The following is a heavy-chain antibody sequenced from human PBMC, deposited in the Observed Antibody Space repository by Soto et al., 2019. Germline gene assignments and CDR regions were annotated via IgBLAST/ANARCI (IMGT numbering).Heavy chain of an antibody. CDR2: IIPIFGTA. CDR1: GGTFSSYA. V-gene: IGHV1-69*06. CDR3: ASTMVRGVIIRGYYYGMDV. D-gene: IGHD3-10*01. J-gene: IGHJ6*02. Sequence: SVKVSCNASGGTFSSYAISWVRQAPGQGLEWMGGIIPIFGTANYAQKFQGRVTITADKSTSTAYMELSSLRSEDTAVYYCASTMVRGVIIRGYYYGMDVWGQGTTVTAP.